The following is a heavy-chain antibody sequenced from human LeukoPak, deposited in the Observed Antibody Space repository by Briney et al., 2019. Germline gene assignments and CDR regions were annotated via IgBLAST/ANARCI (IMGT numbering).Heavy chain of an antibody. CDR1: GFTFINAW. CDR2: INIDGNKK. V-gene: IGHV3-7*03. Sequence: GGSLRLSCAVSGFTFINAWMTWVRQAPGKGLEWVANINIDGNKKDYVGSVKGRFTISRDNAKNSLYLQMISLRAEDTAVYYCATDKAFHAFDIWGQGTMVTVSS. D-gene: IGHD2-21*01. J-gene: IGHJ3*02. CDR3: ATDKAFHAFDI.